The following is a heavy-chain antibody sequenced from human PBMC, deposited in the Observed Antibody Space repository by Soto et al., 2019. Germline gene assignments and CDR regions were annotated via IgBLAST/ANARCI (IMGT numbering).Heavy chain of an antibody. CDR1: GFTFGDYG. CDR2: IWAAGGNK. J-gene: IGHJ4*02. Sequence: QVQLVESGGGVVQPGRPLRLSCRGSGFTFGDYGMHWVRQAPGKGLEWLAIIWAAGGNKVYRASVQGRFTVSRDNFRKTLFLQMNDLRAEDTAMYYCSRDTDLATMGDWGQGTLVIVSS. D-gene: IGHD3-10*01. V-gene: IGHV3-33*01. CDR3: SRDTDLATMGD.